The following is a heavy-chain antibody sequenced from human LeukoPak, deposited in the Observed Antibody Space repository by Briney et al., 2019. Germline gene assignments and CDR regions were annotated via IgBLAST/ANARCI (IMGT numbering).Heavy chain of an antibody. J-gene: IGHJ5*02. CDR3: ARGSSSVSTRFDP. CDR1: GFTFSSYG. CDR2: IWYDGSNK. V-gene: IGHV3-33*01. Sequence: GRSLRLSCAASGFTFSSYGMHWVRQAPGKGLEWVAVIWYDGSNKYYADSVKGRFTISRDNSKNTLYLQMNSLRAEDTAVYYCARGSSSVSTRFDPWGQGTLVTASS. D-gene: IGHD6-6*01.